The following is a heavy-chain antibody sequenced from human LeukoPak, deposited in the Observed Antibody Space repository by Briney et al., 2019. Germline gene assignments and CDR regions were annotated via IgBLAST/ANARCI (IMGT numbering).Heavy chain of an antibody. CDR1: GFTFRTFA. J-gene: IGHJ4*02. Sequence: GGSLRLSCADSGFTFRTFAMHWVRQAPGKGLEWVAVISSDGSNKYYADSVKGRFTISRDNSKNTLYLQMNSLRADDTAVYYCARGSFQDGGWYGNFDYWGQGTLVTVSS. D-gene: IGHD6-19*01. CDR2: ISSDGSNK. V-gene: IGHV3-30*04. CDR3: ARGSFQDGGWYGNFDY.